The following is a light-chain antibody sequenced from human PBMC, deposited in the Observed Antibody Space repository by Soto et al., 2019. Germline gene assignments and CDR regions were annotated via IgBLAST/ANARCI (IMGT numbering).Light chain of an antibody. CDR1: SSDVGGYNY. Sequence: QSALTQPASVSGSPGQSITISCTGTSSDVGGYNYVSWYQQHPGKAPKLMIYDVSNRPSGVSNRFSGSKSGNTASLTISGLQAEDEADYYCSSYTSSGRVFGTGTKLPS. CDR3: SSYTSSGRV. V-gene: IGLV2-14*01. CDR2: DVS. J-gene: IGLJ1*01.